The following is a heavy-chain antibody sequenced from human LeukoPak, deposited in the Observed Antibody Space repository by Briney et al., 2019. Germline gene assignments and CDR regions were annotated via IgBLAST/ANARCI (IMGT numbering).Heavy chain of an antibody. CDR1: GFTFDDYA. Sequence: GGSLRLSCAASGFTFDDYAMHWVRQAPRKGLEWVSGISWNSGSIGYADSVKGRFTISRDNAKNSLYLQMNSLRAEDTALYYCADPGIAVAGTFDYWGQGTLVTVSS. J-gene: IGHJ4*02. V-gene: IGHV3-9*01. CDR3: ADPGIAVAGTFDY. CDR2: ISWNSGSI. D-gene: IGHD6-19*01.